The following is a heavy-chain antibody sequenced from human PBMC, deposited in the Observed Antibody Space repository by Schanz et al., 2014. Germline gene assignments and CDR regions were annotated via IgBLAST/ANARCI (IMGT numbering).Heavy chain of an antibody. J-gene: IGHJ4*02. V-gene: IGHV3-48*04. Sequence: EVQLVESGGGLVQPGGSLRLSCTASGFTFSSYSMNWVRQAPGKGLEWVSYVSRSTPDIYYADSVKGRFTISRDSSKNTLYLQMNSLRPEDTAIYYCAKNQYDDVDLSSFYFDFWGQGTLVNVSS. CDR1: GFTFSSYS. CDR2: VSRSTPDI. D-gene: IGHD3-10*02. CDR3: AKNQYDDVDLSSFYFDF.